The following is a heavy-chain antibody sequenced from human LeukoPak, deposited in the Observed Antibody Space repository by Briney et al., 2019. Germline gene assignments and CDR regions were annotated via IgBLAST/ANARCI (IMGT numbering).Heavy chain of an antibody. CDR2: ISAYNGNT. V-gene: IGHV1-18*01. CDR3: ARGSVVVPAAAYYYYMDV. J-gene: IGHJ6*03. D-gene: IGHD2-2*01. CDR1: GYTFTSYG. Sequence: ASVKLSCKASGYTFTSYGITWVRQAPGQGLDWMGWISAYNGNTNYAQKIQGRVTMTTDTSTSTAYMELRSLRSDDTAVHYSARGSVVVPAAAYYYYMDVWGKGSTVTVSS.